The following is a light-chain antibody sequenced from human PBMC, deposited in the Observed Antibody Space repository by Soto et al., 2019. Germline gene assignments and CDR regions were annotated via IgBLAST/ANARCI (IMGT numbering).Light chain of an antibody. CDR3: CSYAGSYTLGV. CDR2: DVS. CDR1: SSDVGDYNY. J-gene: IGLJ7*01. Sequence: QSALTHPRSVSGSPGQSVTISCTGTSSDVGDYNYVSWYQQHPGKAPKLMIYDVSERPSGVPDRFSGSKSGNTASLTISGLQAEDEADYYCCSYAGSYTLGVFGGGTQLTVL. V-gene: IGLV2-11*01.